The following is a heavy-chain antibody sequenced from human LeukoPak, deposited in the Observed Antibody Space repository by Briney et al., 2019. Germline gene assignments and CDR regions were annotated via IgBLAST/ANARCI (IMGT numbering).Heavy chain of an antibody. D-gene: IGHD6-19*01. J-gene: IGHJ4*02. CDR2: IRYDGSNK. CDR3: ARCMYSSGWVPWIY. Sequence: GGSLRLSCAASGFTFSSYGMHWVRQAPGKGLEWVAFIRYDGSNKYYADSVKGRFTISRDNSKNTLYLQMNSLRAEDTAVYYCARCMYSSGWVPWIYWGQGTLVTVSS. V-gene: IGHV3-30*02. CDR1: GFTFSSYG.